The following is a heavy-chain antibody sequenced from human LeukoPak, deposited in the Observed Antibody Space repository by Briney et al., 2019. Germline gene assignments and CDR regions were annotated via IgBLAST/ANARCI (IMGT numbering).Heavy chain of an antibody. V-gene: IGHV3-66*01. J-gene: IGHJ6*04. CDR1: GFTVSSNY. D-gene: IGHD4-17*01. CDR3: VSSVTPGAFDI. Sequence: LPGGSLRLSCAASGFTVSSNYMSWVRQAPGKGLEWVSVIYSGGSTYYADSVKGRFTISRDNSKNTLYLQMNSLRAEDTAVYYCVSSVTPGAFDIWGKGTTVTVSS. CDR2: IYSGGST.